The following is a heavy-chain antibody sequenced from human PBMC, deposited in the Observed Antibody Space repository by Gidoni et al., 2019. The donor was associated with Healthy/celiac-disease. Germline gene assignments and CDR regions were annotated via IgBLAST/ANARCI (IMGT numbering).Heavy chain of an antibody. V-gene: IGHV3-13*01. D-gene: IGHD6-19*01. CDR3: ARSAVAGTGDAFDI. CDR2: IGTAGDT. Sequence: EVQLVESGGGLVQPGGSLRLSCAASGFTFSSSDMHWVRQATGKGLEWVSAIGTAGDTYYPGSVKGRFTISRENAKNSLYLQMNSLRAEDTAVYYCARSAVAGTGDAFDIWGQGTMVTVSS. J-gene: IGHJ3*02. CDR1: GFTFSSSD.